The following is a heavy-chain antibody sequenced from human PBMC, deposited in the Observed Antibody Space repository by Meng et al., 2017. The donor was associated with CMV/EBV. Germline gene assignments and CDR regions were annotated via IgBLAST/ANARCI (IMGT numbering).Heavy chain of an antibody. CDR2: IYHSGST. Sequence: CAGSGGSISSSNWWSWVRKPPGKGLEWIGEIYHSGSTNYNPSLKRRVTISVDKSKNQFSLKLSSVTAADTAVYYCARVQRSSSFGFDPWGQGTLVTVSS. D-gene: IGHD6-6*01. J-gene: IGHJ5*02. CDR3: ARVQRSSSFGFDP. CDR1: GGSISSSNW. V-gene: IGHV4-4*02.